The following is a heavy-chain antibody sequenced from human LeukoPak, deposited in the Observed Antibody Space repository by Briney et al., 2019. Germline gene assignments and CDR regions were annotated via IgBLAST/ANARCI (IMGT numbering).Heavy chain of an antibody. J-gene: IGHJ3*02. Sequence: GASVKVSCKASGYTFSSYGISWARQAPGQGLEYMGWISAYNGNTNYAQKLQGRVTMTTHTSTSTAYMELRSLRSDDTAVYYCARQYYYDSGSYHGDDAFDIWGQGTMVIVSS. CDR3: ARQYYYDSGSYHGDDAFDI. CDR1: GYTFSSYG. CDR2: ISAYNGNT. V-gene: IGHV1-18*01. D-gene: IGHD3-10*01.